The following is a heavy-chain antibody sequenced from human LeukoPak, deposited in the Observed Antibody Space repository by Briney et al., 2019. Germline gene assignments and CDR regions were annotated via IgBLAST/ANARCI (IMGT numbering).Heavy chain of an antibody. V-gene: IGHV4-59*01. CDR3: ARAVYCGGDCYYFDY. D-gene: IGHD2-21*02. CDR2: IYYSGST. CDR1: SGSLSTYY. J-gene: IGHJ4*02. Sequence: SGTLSLSCVVSSGSLSTYYWRSIRQPPRKGLEWIGYIYYSGSTNYNPSLKSRVTISVDTSKNQFSLNLSSVTAADTAVYYCARAVYCGGDCYYFDYWGQGTLVTVSS.